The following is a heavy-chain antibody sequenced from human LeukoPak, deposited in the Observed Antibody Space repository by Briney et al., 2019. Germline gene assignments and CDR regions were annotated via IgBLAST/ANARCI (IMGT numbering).Heavy chain of an antibody. CDR2: IDWNSGST. J-gene: IGHJ4*02. CDR3: ARDRRYSSSWYTCFDY. D-gene: IGHD6-13*01. Sequence: PGGSLRLSCAASGFNFDDYGMSWVRHAPGKGLEWVSGIDWNSGSTVYADSVKGRFNMSRDNAKNSLYLQMNILRAEDTALYHCARDRRYSSSWYTCFDYWGQGTLVTVSS. V-gene: IGHV3-20*01. CDR1: GFNFDDYG.